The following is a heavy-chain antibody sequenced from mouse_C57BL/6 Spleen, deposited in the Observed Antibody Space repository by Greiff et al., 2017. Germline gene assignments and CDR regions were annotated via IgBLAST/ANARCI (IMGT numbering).Heavy chain of an antibody. Sequence: VQLQQSGAELARPGASVKLSCKASGYTFTSYGISWVKQRTGQGLEWIGEIYPRSGNTYYNEKFKGKATLTADKSSSTAYMELRSLTSEDSAVYFCASPGSSYWYFDVWGTGTTVTVSS. J-gene: IGHJ1*03. CDR3: ASPGSSYWYFDV. CDR1: GYTFTSYG. V-gene: IGHV1-81*01. D-gene: IGHD1-1*01. CDR2: IYPRSGNT.